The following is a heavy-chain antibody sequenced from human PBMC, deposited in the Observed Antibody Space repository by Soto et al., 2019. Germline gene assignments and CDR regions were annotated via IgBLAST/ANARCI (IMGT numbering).Heavy chain of an antibody. D-gene: IGHD4-17*01. Sequence: QVQLQESGPGLVKPSHTLSLTCTVSGASIRSSDYYWSWIRQPPGKGLEWIGYLYLSGSSYSNPSLTSRVSISEDTSNNNFSLKLSSVTAADTAVYYCARGLYGYYAFDHWGQGALVTVSS. CDR1: GASIRSSDYY. V-gene: IGHV4-30-4*01. CDR3: ARGLYGYYAFDH. CDR2: LYLSGSS. J-gene: IGHJ4*02.